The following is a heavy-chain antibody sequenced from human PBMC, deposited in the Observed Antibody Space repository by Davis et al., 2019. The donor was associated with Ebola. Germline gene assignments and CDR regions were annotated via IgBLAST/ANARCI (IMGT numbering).Heavy chain of an antibody. D-gene: IGHD3-3*01. CDR1: GFTFISYW. Sequence: GESLKISCAVSGFTFISYWVHWVRQVPGKGLVWVSRINLDGSSTIYADSVEGRFTISRDNAKNTLYLQMNSLRAEDTAVYYCARGPLVWSADYGEVDYWGQGTLVTVSS. CDR3: ARGPLVWSADYGEVDY. V-gene: IGHV3-74*01. J-gene: IGHJ4*02. CDR2: INLDGSST.